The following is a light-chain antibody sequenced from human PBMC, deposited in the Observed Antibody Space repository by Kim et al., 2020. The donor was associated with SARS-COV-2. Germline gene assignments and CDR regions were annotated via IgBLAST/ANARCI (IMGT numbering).Light chain of an antibody. V-gene: IGLV3-21*04. CDR2: HDT. Sequence: PGETARMACGGTNIGSKRVHWFRQMPGEAPVLVIYHDTDRPSGVPERLSGSKSGDTATLTISMVVAGDEADYYCQVWDNGSDHIVFGGGTQLTVL. CDR1: NIGSKR. J-gene: IGLJ2*01. CDR3: QVWDNGSDHIV.